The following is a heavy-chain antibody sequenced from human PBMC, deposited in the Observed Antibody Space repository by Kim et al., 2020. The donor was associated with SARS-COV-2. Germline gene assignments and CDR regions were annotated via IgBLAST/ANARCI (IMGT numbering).Heavy chain of an antibody. CDR2: IWYDGSNK. J-gene: IGHJ4*02. D-gene: IGHD1-26*01. CDR1: GFTFSSYG. Sequence: GGSLRLSCAASGFTFSSYGMHWVRQAPGKGLEWVAVIWYDGSNKYYADSVKGRFTISRDNSKNTLYLQMNSLRAEDTAVYYCARDLPRGATTRLLDYCGQGLPVTVSS. CDR3: ARDLPRGATTRLLDY. V-gene: IGHV3-33*01.